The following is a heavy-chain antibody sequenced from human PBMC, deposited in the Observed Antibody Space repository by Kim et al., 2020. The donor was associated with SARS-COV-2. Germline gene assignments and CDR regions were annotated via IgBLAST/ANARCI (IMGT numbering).Heavy chain of an antibody. Sequence: GGSLRLSCAASGVTFNTNPMIWVRQAPGKGLEWVSSIGSGGVYTYYTDSVKCRFTISRDNSKNTLYLEMNSLRAEDTALYYCAKRAGGAGYFEYWGQGTLVKVSS. CDR2: IGSGGVYT. V-gene: IGHV3-23*01. CDR3: AKRAGGAGYFEY. J-gene: IGHJ4*02. CDR1: GVTFNTNP. D-gene: IGHD3-10*01.